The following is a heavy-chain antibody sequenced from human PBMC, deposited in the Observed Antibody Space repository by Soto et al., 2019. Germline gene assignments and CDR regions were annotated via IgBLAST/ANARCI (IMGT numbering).Heavy chain of an antibody. CDR1: GGSFSGYY. D-gene: IGHD3-22*01. CDR2: INHSGST. J-gene: IGHJ4*02. V-gene: IGHV4-34*01. Sequence: SETLSLTCAVYGGSFSGYYWSWIRQPPGKGLEWIGEINHSGSTNYNPSLKSRLTISADTSKKQFSLNLSSAPDAETPVYYCANHYYDSSGYILCDYWGQGTLVTVSP. CDR3: ANHYYDSSGYILCDY.